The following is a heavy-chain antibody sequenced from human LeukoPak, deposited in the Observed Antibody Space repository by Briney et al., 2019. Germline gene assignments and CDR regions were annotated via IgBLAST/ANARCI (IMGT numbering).Heavy chain of an antibody. CDR3: ARSTRYYDFWSGYYAFDI. Sequence: SETLSLTCTVSGYSISSGYYWGWIRQPPGKGLEWIGSIYHSENTYYNPSLKSRVTISVDTSKNQFSLKLSSVTAADTAVYYCARSTRYYDFWSGYYAFDIWGQGTMVTVSS. D-gene: IGHD3-3*01. V-gene: IGHV4-38-2*02. J-gene: IGHJ3*02. CDR2: IYHSENT. CDR1: GYSISSGYY.